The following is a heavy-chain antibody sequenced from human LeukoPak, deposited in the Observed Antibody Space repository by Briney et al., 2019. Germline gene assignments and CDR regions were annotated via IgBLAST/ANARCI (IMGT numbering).Heavy chain of an antibody. Sequence: SGGSLRVSCVASGFTLSSFSMYWVRQSPGRGLEYGSAIIYKGGPTYYADSVKGTFTISTDNSKNTLYLQMTSLRLEDMGLYYCARVGPETASDYWGQGTLVTVSS. D-gene: IGHD1-14*01. CDR2: IIYKGGPT. CDR1: GFTLSSFS. V-gene: IGHV3-64*02. CDR3: ARVGPETASDY. J-gene: IGHJ4*02.